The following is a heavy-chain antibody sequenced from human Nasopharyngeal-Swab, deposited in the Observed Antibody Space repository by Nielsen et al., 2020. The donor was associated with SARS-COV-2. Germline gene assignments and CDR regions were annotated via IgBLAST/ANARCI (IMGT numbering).Heavy chain of an antibody. CDR2: IYWDDDK. CDR3: AHRRGSQAAMDV. Sequence: SGPTLVKPTQTLTLTCSFSGFSLSTNGVGVGWIRQPPGKALAWLGVIYWDDDKRYSPSLRSRLTITKDTSKNQVVLTMTNMDPVDTATYYCAHRRGSQAAMDVWGKGTTVTVSS. J-gene: IGHJ6*03. CDR1: GFSLSTNGVG. V-gene: IGHV2-5*02.